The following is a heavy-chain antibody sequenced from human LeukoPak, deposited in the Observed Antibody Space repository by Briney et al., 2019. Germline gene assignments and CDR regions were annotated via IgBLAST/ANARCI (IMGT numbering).Heavy chain of an antibody. CDR1: GFTVSSNY. J-gene: IGHJ4*02. V-gene: IGHV3-53*01. D-gene: IGHD1-26*01. CDR3: ARDSRGARHFDY. CDR2: ICSGGST. Sequence: PGGSLRLSCAASGFTVSSNYMSWVRQAPGKGLEWVSVICSGGSTYYADSVKGRFTISRDNSKNTLYLQMNSLRAEDTAVYYCARDSRGARHFDYWGQGTLVTVSS.